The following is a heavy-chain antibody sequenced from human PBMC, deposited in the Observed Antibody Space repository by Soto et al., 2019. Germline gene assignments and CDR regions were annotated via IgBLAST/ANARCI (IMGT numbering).Heavy chain of an antibody. J-gene: IGHJ5*02. V-gene: IGHV4-31*03. CDR2: IYSSGST. CDR3: ARTGDYGNWFDP. Sequence: PSETLSLTCTVSGGSISSGGYYWSWIRQHPGKGLEWIGFIYSSGSTYYNPSLKSRVTISVDTSKNQFSLKLSSVTAADTAVYDCARTGDYGNWFDPWGQGNLVTVSS. CDR1: GGSISSGGYY. D-gene: IGHD4-17*01.